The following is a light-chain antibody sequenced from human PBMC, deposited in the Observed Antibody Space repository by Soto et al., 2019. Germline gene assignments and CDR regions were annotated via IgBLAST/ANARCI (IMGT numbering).Light chain of an antibody. V-gene: IGKV3-20*01. CDR3: QRDGFSPVYT. J-gene: IGKJ2*01. Sequence: EIVLTQSPGTLSLSPGERATLSCRASQSVSSTYLAGYQQKPGQAPRLLVYGGSSRATGIPDRFSGSGSGTDFTLTISRLEPEDFAVYFCHCQRDGFSPVYTFGQGTKLEI. CDR2: GGS. CDR1: QSVSSTY.